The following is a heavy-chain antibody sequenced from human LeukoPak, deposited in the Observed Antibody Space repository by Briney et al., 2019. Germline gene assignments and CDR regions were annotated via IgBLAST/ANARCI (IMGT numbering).Heavy chain of an antibody. CDR3: AKPNTAMVYYYYYYYMDV. Sequence: PGGSLRLSCAASGFTFSSYAMRRVRQAPGKGLEWVLAISGSGGSTYYADSGKGRFTISRDNSKNTLYLQMNSLRAEDTAVYYCAKPNTAMVYYYYYYYMDVWGKGTTVTVSS. CDR1: GFTFSSYA. J-gene: IGHJ6*03. D-gene: IGHD5-18*01. V-gene: IGHV3-23*01. CDR2: ISGSGGST.